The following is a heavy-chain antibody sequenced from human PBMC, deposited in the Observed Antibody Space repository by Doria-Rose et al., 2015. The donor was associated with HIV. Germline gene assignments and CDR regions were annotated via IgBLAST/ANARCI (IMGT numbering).Heavy chain of an antibody. J-gene: IGHJ4*02. CDR1: GFTFSSYA. D-gene: IGHD1-26*01. CDR3: ARALGPSRSGSYFGY. V-gene: IGHV3-64*01. CDR2: ISSNGGST. Sequence: VQLVESGGGLVQPGGSLRLSCAASGFTFSSYAMHWVRQAPGKGLEYVPAISSNGGSTNYANSVKGRFTFYRDNSKNTLYLQMGSLRAEDMAVYYCARALGPSRSGSYFGYWGQGTLVTVSS.